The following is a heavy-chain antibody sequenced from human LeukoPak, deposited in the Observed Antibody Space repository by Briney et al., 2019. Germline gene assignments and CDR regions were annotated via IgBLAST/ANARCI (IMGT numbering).Heavy chain of an antibody. Sequence: PSETLSLTCAVSGGSISSGGYSWSWIRQPPGKGQEWIGYIYHSGSTYYNPPLKSRVTISVDRSKNQFSLKLSSVTAADTAVYYCARGPGAFDIWGQGTMVTVSS. CDR2: IYHSGST. CDR1: GGSISSGGYS. V-gene: IGHV4-30-2*01. CDR3: ARGPGAFDI. J-gene: IGHJ3*02.